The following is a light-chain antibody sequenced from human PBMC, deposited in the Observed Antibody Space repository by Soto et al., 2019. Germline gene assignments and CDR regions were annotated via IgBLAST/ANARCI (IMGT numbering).Light chain of an antibody. V-gene: IGKV2-28*01. J-gene: IGKJ4*01. CDR3: MQSLQTPLT. CDR2: LGS. Sequence: VMTQSPLSLPVTPGEPASISCRSSQSLLHSDGYNYLDWFLQRPGQSPQLLIYLGSNRASGVTDRFSGSGSGTDFTLKISRVEAEDVGVYYCMQSLQTPLTFGGGTKVEIK. CDR1: QSLLHSDGYNY.